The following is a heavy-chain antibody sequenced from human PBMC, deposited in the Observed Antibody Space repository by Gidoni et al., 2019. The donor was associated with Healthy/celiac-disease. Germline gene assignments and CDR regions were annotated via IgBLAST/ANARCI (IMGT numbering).Heavy chain of an antibody. CDR1: GFTFSSYS. CDR3: ARDNWVEVSYSSSWYFDY. V-gene: IGHV3-48*01. D-gene: IGHD6-13*01. CDR2: ISSSSSTI. Sequence: EVQLVESGGGLVQPGGSLRLSCAASGFTFSSYSMNWVRQAPGKGLEWVSYISSSSSTIYYADSVKGRFTISRDNAKNSLYLQMNSLRAEDTAVYYCARDNWVEVSYSSSWYFDYWGQGTLVTVSS. J-gene: IGHJ4*02.